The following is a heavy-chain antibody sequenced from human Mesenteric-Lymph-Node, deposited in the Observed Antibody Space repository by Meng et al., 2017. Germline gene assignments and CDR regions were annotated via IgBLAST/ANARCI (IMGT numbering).Heavy chain of an antibody. CDR2: IYPGDSDT. V-gene: IGHV5-51*01. CDR3: AVPIWFGELGDVYYFDY. Sequence: KVSCKCSGYSFTNYCIGWVRQMPGKGLEWMGIIYPGDSDTRYSPSFQGQVTISADKSISTAYLRWSSLKASDTAMYYCAVPIWFGELGDVYYFDYWGQGTLVTVSS. CDR1: GYSFTNYC. D-gene: IGHD3-10*01. J-gene: IGHJ4*02.